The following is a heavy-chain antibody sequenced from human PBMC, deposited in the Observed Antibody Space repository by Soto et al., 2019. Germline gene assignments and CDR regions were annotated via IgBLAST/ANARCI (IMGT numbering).Heavy chain of an antibody. CDR1: GYTFTNYG. Sequence: ASVKVSCKASGYTFTNYGISWVRQAPGQGLEWMGWISAYNGNTKYAQKLQGRVTMTRDTSTSTVYMGLSSLRSEDTAVYYCGIYDSSGPDYWGQGTLVTVSS. D-gene: IGHD3-22*01. J-gene: IGHJ4*02. V-gene: IGHV1-18*01. CDR3: GIYDSSGPDY. CDR2: ISAYNGNT.